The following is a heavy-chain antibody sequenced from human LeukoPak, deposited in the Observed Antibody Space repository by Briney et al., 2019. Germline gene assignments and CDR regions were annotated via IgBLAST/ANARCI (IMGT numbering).Heavy chain of an antibody. CDR2: INHSGST. J-gene: IGHJ4*02. Sequence: SETLSLTCAAYGGSFSGYYWSWIRQPPGKGLEWIGEINHSGSTNYNPSLKSRVTISVDTSKNQFSLKLSSVTAADTAVYYCASRRRGVAGIDYWGQGTLVTVSS. D-gene: IGHD6-19*01. CDR3: ASRRRGVAGIDY. CDR1: GGSFSGYY. V-gene: IGHV4-34*01.